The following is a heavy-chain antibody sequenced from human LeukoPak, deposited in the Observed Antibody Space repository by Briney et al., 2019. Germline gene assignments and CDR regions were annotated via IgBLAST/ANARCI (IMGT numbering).Heavy chain of an antibody. CDR1: GGSISSYY. CDR2: IYYSGST. Sequence: SETLSLTCTVSGGSISSYYWSWIRQPPGKGLEWIGYIYYSGSTNYNPSLKSRVTISVDTSKNQSSLKLSSVTAADTAVYYCARLSAIRYGMDVWGQGTTVTVSS. V-gene: IGHV4-59*08. J-gene: IGHJ6*02. CDR3: ARLSAIRYGMDV. D-gene: IGHD6-25*01.